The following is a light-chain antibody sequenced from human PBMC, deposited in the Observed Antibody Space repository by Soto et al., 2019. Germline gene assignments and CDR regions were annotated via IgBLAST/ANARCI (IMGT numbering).Light chain of an antibody. V-gene: IGKV1-5*03. CDR2: KAS. CDR1: HSISSW. J-gene: IGKJ1*01. Sequence: DIHMTQSPSTLSASVGDRVTITCRASHSISSWLAWYQQKPGKAPKLLIYKASSLESGVPSRFSGSGSVTEFTLTISSLQPDDFATYYCRQYNSYSRTFGQGTKVDIK. CDR3: RQYNSYSRT.